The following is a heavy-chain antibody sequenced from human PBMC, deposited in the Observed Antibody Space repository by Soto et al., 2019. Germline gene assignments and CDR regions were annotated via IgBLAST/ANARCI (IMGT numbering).Heavy chain of an antibody. Sequence: EVQLVESGGGLVQPDRSLRLSCAASGFPLADHAMHWVRQPPGRGLEWVSGIYWNGRNKDYADSVKGRFTISRDNARNSLYLQMNGLKPEDTALYYCVKDVSPGGLDYWGQGTLVTVSS. CDR1: GFPLADHA. CDR3: VKDVSPGGLDY. J-gene: IGHJ4*02. CDR2: IYWNGRNK. V-gene: IGHV3-9*01. D-gene: IGHD6-25*01.